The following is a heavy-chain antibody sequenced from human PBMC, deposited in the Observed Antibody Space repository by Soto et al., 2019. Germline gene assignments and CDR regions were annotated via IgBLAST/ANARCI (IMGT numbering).Heavy chain of an antibody. V-gene: IGHV3-23*01. D-gene: IGHD1-26*01. CDR2: ISGSGFKK. CDR3: AKNQGVELVPLATVDWFDP. Sequence: GGSLRLSCAASGFLFENFGRSWVRQAPGKGLEWISSISGSGFKKYYADSVKGRFTISRDNSKSTVYLELNNVSAEDTAVYHCAKNQGVELVPLATVDWFDPWGQGSVVTV. CDR1: GFLFENFG. J-gene: IGHJ5*02.